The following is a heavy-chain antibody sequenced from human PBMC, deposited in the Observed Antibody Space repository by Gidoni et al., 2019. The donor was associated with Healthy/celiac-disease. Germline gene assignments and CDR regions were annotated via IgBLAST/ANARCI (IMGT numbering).Heavy chain of an antibody. V-gene: IGHV3-23*01. CDR3: AKGWGYCSSTSCYAFFDYFDY. CDR2: SSGRGGST. J-gene: IGHJ4*02. CDR1: GFTFSSYA. D-gene: IGHD2-2*01. Sequence: EVQLLESGGGLVQPGGSLSLSCAASGFTFSSYAMCCVRQAPGKGLEVFSASSGRGGSTSYADSVKGRFTISRDNSKNTLYLQMNSLRAEDTAVYYCAKGWGYCSSTSCYAFFDYFDYWGQGTLVTVSS.